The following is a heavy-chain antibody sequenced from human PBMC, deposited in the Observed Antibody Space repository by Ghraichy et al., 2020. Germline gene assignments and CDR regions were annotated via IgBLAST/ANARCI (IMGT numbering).Heavy chain of an antibody. D-gene: IGHD6-19*01. CDR2: VTRNADSA. Sequence: AGSLRLSCTASGFTFSDYNMYWVRQAPGKGLEYVSAVTRNADSAFYANSVKGRFTISRDSSSNTLYLQMGSLREDDTAVYYCARGHDSGWFFFDYWGQGALVTVSS. CDR1: GFTFSDYN. CDR3: ARGHDSGWFFFDY. J-gene: IGHJ4*02. V-gene: IGHV3-64*01.